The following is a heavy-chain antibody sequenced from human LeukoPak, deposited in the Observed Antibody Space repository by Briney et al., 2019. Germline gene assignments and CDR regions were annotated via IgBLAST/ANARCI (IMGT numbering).Heavy chain of an antibody. CDR1: GFTFSSYA. Sequence: GGSLRLSCSAPGFTFSSYAMHWVRQAPGKGLEYVSAISSNGGSTYYADSVKGRFTISRDNSKNTLYLQMSSLRAEDTAVYYCVKAGGYGGNSADGAFDYWGQGTLVPVSS. CDR3: VKAGGYGGNSADGAFDY. V-gene: IGHV3-64D*09. D-gene: IGHD4-23*01. CDR2: ISSNGGST. J-gene: IGHJ4*02.